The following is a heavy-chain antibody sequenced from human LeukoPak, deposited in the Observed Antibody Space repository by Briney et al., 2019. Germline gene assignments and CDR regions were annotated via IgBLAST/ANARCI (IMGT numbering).Heavy chain of an antibody. V-gene: IGHV4-59*01. D-gene: IGHD6-13*01. CDR2: IYYSGST. CDR1: GGSISSYY. Sequence: SETLSLTCTVSGGSISSYYWSWLRQPPGKGREWIGYIYYSGSTNYNPSLQSRVTISVDTSKNQFSLKLSSVTAADTAVYYCTRGSGYSSSWYYYGDNSNYYYYIAVWGKGTTVTVYS. CDR3: TRGSGYSSSWYYYGDNSNYYYYIAV. J-gene: IGHJ6*03.